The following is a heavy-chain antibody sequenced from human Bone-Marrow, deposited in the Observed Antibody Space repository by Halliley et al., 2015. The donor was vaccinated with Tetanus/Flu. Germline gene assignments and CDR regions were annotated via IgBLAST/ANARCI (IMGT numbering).Heavy chain of an antibody. CDR3: ARGHGVVVVADRLDL. Sequence: QLVQSGAEVKKPGASVKVSCTASGYIFTNYDINWVRQATGQGLEWMGWVNPNTGDTAYGQKFRGRVIMTADISTNTAYLDLSSLTSEDTAIYYCARGHGVVVVADRLDLWGRGTLVTVSS. CDR2: VNPNTGDT. CDR1: GYIFTNYD. D-gene: IGHD2-15*01. J-gene: IGHJ5*02. V-gene: IGHV1-8*01.